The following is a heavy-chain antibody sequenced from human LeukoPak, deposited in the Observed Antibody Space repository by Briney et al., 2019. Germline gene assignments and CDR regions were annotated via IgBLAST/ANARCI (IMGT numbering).Heavy chain of an antibody. V-gene: IGHV1-2*02. CDR2: INPNSGGT. CDR1: GYTFTGYY. Sequence: ASVKVSCKASGYTFTGYYMHWVRQAPGQGLEWMGWINPNSGGTNYAQKFQGRATMTRDTSISTAYMELSRLRSDDMAVYYCARSQYYYGSGSLTVFDYWGQGTLVTVSS. CDR3: ARSQYYYGSGSLTVFDY. D-gene: IGHD3-10*01. J-gene: IGHJ4*02.